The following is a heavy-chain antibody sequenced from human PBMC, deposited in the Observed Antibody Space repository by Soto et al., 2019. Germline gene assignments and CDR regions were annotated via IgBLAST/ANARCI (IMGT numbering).Heavy chain of an antibody. CDR2: IIPIFGTA. J-gene: IGHJ6*02. V-gene: IGHV1-69*13. CDR1: GGTFSSYA. Sequence: SVKVSCKASGGTFSSYAISWVRQAPGQGLEWMGGIIPIFGTANYAQKFQGRVTITADESTSTAYMELSSLRSEDTAVYYCARPEPDYGDDYYYYGMDVWGQGTTVTVSS. D-gene: IGHD4-17*01. CDR3: ARPEPDYGDDYYYYGMDV.